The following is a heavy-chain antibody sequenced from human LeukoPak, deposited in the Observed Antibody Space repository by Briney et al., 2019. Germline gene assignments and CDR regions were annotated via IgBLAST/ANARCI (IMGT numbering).Heavy chain of an antibody. CDR1: GFTFSKYA. Sequence: GGSLRLSCAASGFTFSKYAMSWIRQAPGKGLEWVAVIWYDGSNKYYADSVKGRFTISRDNSKNTLYLQVNSLRAEDTAVYYCARDFTPIMTTVTTLDYWGQGTLVTVSS. CDR3: ARDFTPIMTTVTTLDY. D-gene: IGHD4-17*01. V-gene: IGHV3-33*08. J-gene: IGHJ4*02. CDR2: IWYDGSNK.